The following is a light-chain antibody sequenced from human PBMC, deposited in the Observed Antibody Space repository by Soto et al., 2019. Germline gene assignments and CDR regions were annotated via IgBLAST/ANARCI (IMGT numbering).Light chain of an antibody. CDR3: QQNNHWPEIT. J-gene: IGKJ5*01. V-gene: IGKV3-15*01. Sequence: EIVMTQSPATLSVSPGERASISCRASQSVRGNLAWYQQKPGQAPRLLFYGASTMATGITTRFSGSGSGTEIQLEISSIQSEDFAVKYFQQNNHWPEITFGQGTRREIK. CDR2: GAS. CDR1: QSVRGN.